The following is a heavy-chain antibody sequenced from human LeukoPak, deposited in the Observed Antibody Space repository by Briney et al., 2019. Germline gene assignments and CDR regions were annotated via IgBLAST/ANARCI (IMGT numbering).Heavy chain of an antibody. Sequence: SETLSLTCTVRGGSIRGSSDYWGWIRQSPGKGLEWIGSVYYSGSTYYNPSLKSRVSISVDTSKNQFHLRLTSVTAADTAVYYCARNESVLGTTGLNDFFDDWGQGTLVTVSS. CDR2: VYYSGST. J-gene: IGHJ4*02. CDR1: GGSIRGSSDY. CDR3: ARNESVLGTTGLNDFFDD. V-gene: IGHV4-39*01. D-gene: IGHD1-26*01.